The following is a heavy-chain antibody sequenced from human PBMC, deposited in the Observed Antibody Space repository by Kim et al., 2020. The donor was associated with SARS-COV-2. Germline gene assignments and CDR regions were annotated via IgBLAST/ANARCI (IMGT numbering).Heavy chain of an antibody. Sequence: VKGRFTIARDSSKNTLYLQMNSLRAEDTAVYYCATSRTIFGVVIIVFDYWGQGTLVTVSS. J-gene: IGHJ4*02. D-gene: IGHD3-3*01. V-gene: IGHV3-23*01. CDR3: ATSRTIFGVVIIVFDY.